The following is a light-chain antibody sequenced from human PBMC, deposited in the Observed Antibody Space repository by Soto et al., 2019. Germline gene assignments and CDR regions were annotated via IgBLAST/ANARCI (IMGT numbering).Light chain of an antibody. CDR2: EVS. Sequence: QSVLTQPPSASGSPGQSVTISCTGTSSDVGGYNYFSWYQQHPGKAPKLMIYEVSKRPSGVPDRFSGSKSGNTASLTVSGLQAEDEADYYCSSYAGSNNFGVSGTGPKVTVL. V-gene: IGLV2-8*01. J-gene: IGLJ1*01. CDR1: SSDVGGYNY. CDR3: SSYAGSNNFGV.